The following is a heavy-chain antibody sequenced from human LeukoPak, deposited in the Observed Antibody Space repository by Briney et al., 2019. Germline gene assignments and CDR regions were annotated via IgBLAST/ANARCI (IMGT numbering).Heavy chain of an antibody. CDR1: GFTFSSYA. D-gene: IGHD5-12*01. V-gene: IGHV3-23*01. J-gene: IGHJ4*02. CDR3: AKAPPYSGYDVGY. Sequence: GGCLRLSCAASGFTFSSYAMSWVSQAPGKGREWGSDISGSGGSTYYADSVKGRFTISRDISKNTLYLQMNSLRAEDTAVYYCAKAPPYSGYDVGYWGQGTLVTVSS. CDR2: ISGSGGST.